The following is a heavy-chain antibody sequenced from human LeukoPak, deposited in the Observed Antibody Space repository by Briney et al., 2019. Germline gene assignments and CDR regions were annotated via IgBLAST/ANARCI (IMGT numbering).Heavy chain of an antibody. Sequence: SKTLSLTCAVYGASFSGYYWRWIPHPPGQGLEWVGEINHSRSTNYNPSLKRRVSRSVDRSMNQLSLKLCSVYAADTAVYYCARVSGYSSGWYGGLGYYYYYYMDVWGKGTTVTVS. D-gene: IGHD6-19*01. J-gene: IGHJ6*03. CDR1: GASFSGYY. V-gene: IGHV4-34*01. CDR3: ARVSGYSSGWYGGLGYYYYYYMDV. CDR2: INHSRST.